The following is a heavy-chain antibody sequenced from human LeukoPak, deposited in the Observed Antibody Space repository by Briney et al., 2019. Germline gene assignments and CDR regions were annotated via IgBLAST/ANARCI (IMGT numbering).Heavy chain of an antibody. J-gene: IGHJ4*02. CDR3: ARALWPYYFDY. Sequence: GGSLRLSCAASGFTFSSYGMHWVRQAPGKGLEWVAIIWYDGSNEYYADSVKGRFTISRDNSRNTLYLQMNSLRAEDTAVYYCARALWPYYFDYWGQGTLVTVSS. CDR1: GFTFSSYG. CDR2: IWYDGSNE. V-gene: IGHV3-33*01. D-gene: IGHD2-21*01.